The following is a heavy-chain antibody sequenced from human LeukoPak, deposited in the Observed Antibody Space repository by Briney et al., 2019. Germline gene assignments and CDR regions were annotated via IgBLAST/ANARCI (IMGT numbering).Heavy chain of an antibody. CDR3: ANSPKYCSGGSCAVGDAFDI. J-gene: IGHJ3*02. D-gene: IGHD2-15*01. CDR2: INSDGRST. CDR1: GFTFSSYW. V-gene: IGHV3-74*01. Sequence: GGSLRLSCAASGFTFSSYWMHWVRQAPGKGLVGVSRINSDGRSTNYADSVKGRFTISRDNAKNTLYLQMNSLRAEDTAVYYCANSPKYCSGGSCAVGDAFDIWGQGTMVTVSS.